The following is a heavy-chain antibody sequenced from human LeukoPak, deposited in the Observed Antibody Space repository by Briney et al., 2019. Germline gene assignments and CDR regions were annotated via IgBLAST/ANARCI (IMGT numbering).Heavy chain of an antibody. V-gene: IGHV4-4*07. J-gene: IGHJ5*02. CDR1: GGSISSYY. CDR3: AREGRATAFDP. CDR2: IYTSGST. D-gene: IGHD3-10*01. Sequence: SSETLSLTCTVSGGSISSYYWSWIRQPAGKGLEWIGRIYTSGSTNYNPSLKSRVTISVDTSKNQFSLKLSSVTAADTAVYYCAREGRATAFDPWGQGTLVTVSS.